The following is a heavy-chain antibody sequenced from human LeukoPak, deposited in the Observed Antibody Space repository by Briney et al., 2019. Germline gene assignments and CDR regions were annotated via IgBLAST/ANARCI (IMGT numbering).Heavy chain of an antibody. CDR1: GSTFSSYS. CDR3: ARSYIRYCSGGSCYSGFDY. CDR2: ISSSSSTI. J-gene: IGHJ4*02. Sequence: GGSLRLSCAASGSTFSSYSMNWVRQAPGKGLEWVSYISSSSSTIYYADSVKGRFTISRDNAKNSLYLQMNSLRAEDTAVYYCARSYIRYCSGGSCYSGFDYWGQGTLVTVSS. V-gene: IGHV3-48*01. D-gene: IGHD2-15*01.